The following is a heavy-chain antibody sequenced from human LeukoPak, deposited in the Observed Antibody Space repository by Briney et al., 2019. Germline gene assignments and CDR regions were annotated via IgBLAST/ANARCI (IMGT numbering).Heavy chain of an antibody. CDR2: IYYSGST. D-gene: IGHD3-22*01. Sequence: SETLSLTCTVSGGSITSYDWSWIRQPAGKGLEWIGYIYYSGSTNYNPSLKSRVTISVDTSKNQFSLKLSSVTAADTAVYYCARAEYDSSGYQYYYYYMDVWGKGTTVTVSS. CDR3: ARAEYDSSGYQYYYYYMDV. J-gene: IGHJ6*03. V-gene: IGHV4-59*01. CDR1: GGSITSYD.